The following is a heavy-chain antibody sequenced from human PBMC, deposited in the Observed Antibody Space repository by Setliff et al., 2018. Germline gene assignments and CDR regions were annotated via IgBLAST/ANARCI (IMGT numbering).Heavy chain of an antibody. V-gene: IGHV4-61*05. Sequence: PSETLSLTCTVSGGSISSSSYYWGWIRQPPGKGLEWIGYVGYNGNTHYNPSLNSRVTMSLDASKNQFSLKLSSVTAADTATYYCARAGPTVTFFRVLVISWWDPWGQGSLVTVS. CDR1: GGSISSSSYY. J-gene: IGHJ5*02. D-gene: IGHD3-3*01. CDR2: VGYNGNT. CDR3: ARAGPTVTFFRVLVISWWDP.